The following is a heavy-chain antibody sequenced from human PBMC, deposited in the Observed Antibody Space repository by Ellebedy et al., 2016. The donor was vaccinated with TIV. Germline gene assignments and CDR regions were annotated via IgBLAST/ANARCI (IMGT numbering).Heavy chain of an antibody. CDR1: GFSLSTSKVG. J-gene: IGHJ6*02. Sequence: SGPTLVKPTQTLTLTCTFSGFSLSTSKVGVAWNRQPPGEALEWLALIYGDDDKSYSPSLKNRLTITKDTSKNQVVFTMTNMDPVDTGTYYCAHTTKSGSGGRGGYGMDVWGQGTTVTVS. CDR3: AHTTKSGSGGRGGYGMDV. D-gene: IGHD3-10*01. CDR2: IYGDDDK. V-gene: IGHV2-5*02.